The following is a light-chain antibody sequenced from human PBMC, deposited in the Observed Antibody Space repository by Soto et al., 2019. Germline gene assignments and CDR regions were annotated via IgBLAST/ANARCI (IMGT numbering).Light chain of an antibody. CDR2: GAS. J-gene: IGKJ1*01. CDR3: QQYNDWPLT. Sequence: VITQSPATLSVSPGEGATLSCRASQSVSSKLAWYQQKPGQAPRLLIYGASTRATGIPARFSGSGSGTEFTLTISSLQSEDFALYYCQQYNDWPLTFGQGTKVDI. CDR1: QSVSSK. V-gene: IGKV3-15*01.